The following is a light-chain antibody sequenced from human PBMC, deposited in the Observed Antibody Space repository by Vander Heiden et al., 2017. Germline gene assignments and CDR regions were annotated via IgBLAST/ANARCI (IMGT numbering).Light chain of an antibody. V-gene: IGKV1-6*01. CDR1: QGIRDD. CDR2: AAS. Sequence: AIQMTQSPSSLSASVGDRVTITCRASQGIRDDLGWYQQKPGKAPKLLIYAASSLQSGVPSRFSGRGFGTDFTLTISSLQPEDFATYYCLQDYSFPYTFGQGTKLEMK. J-gene: IGKJ2*01. CDR3: LQDYSFPYT.